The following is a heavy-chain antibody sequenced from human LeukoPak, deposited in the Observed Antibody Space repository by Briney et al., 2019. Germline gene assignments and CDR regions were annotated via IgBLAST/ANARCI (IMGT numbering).Heavy chain of an antibody. CDR1: GFTFSSYS. D-gene: IGHD6-13*01. Sequence: PGGSLRLSCAASGFTFSSYSMNWVRQAPGKGLEWVSYISSSSTIYYADSVKGRFTISRDNAKNSLYLQMNSLRDEDTAVYYCARDSWFDYWGQGTLVTVSS. V-gene: IGHV3-48*02. CDR2: ISSSSTI. J-gene: IGHJ4*02. CDR3: ARDSWFDY.